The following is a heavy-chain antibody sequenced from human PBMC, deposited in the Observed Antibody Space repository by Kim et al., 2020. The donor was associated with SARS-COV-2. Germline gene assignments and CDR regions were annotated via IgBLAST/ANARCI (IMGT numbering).Heavy chain of an antibody. Sequence: KGRFTISIDNAKNSLYLQMNSLRAEDTAVYYCARDSVAAADTYYYYGMDVWGQGTTVTVSS. D-gene: IGHD6-13*01. CDR3: ARDSVAAADTYYYYGMDV. J-gene: IGHJ6*02. V-gene: IGHV3-11*01.